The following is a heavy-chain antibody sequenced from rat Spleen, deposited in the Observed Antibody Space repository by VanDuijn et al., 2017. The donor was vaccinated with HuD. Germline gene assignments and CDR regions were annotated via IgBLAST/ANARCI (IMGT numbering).Heavy chain of an antibody. Sequence: EVQLVESGGGLVQPGRSLKLSCAASGFTFSDYGMAWVRQAPTKGLEWVATISSDGGRNFYRDSVKGRFTISRDNAKSSLYLQMDSLRSGDTATYYCSTRDGGYPHWGQGVMVTVSS. V-gene: IGHV5-29*01. CDR2: ISSDGGRN. CDR1: GFTFSDYG. J-gene: IGHJ2*01. D-gene: IGHD1-11*01. CDR3: STRDGGYPH.